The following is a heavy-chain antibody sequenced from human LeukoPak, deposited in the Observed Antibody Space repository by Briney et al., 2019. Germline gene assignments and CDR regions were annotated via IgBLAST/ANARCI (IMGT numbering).Heavy chain of an antibody. V-gene: IGHV4-61*02. Sequence: SETPSLTCSVSGDSIGNDYYYYSWIRQPAGKGLEWLGRIHTLGTTDYNPSLKSRVTKSSDTSKNQLSLRLTSVTVADTAVYYCVRGQGNCSGGSCYYLEAWGQGTLVTVSS. CDR1: GDSIGNDYYY. J-gene: IGHJ4*02. D-gene: IGHD2-15*01. CDR2: IHTLGTT. CDR3: VRGQGNCSGGSCYYLEA.